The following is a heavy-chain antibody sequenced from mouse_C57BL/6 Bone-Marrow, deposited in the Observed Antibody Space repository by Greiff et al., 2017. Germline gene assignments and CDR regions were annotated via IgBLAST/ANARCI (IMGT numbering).Heavy chain of an antibody. V-gene: IGHV1-52*01. Sequence: VQLQQPGAELVRPGSSVKLSCKASGYTFTSYWLHWVKQRPIQGLEWIGNIDPSDSETHYNQKFKDKATLTVDKSSSTAYMQLSSLTSEDSAVYYCAREWVLGFAYWGQGTLVTVSA. J-gene: IGHJ3*01. CDR3: AREWVLGFAY. CDR1: GYTFTSYW. D-gene: IGHD1-3*01. CDR2: IDPSDSET.